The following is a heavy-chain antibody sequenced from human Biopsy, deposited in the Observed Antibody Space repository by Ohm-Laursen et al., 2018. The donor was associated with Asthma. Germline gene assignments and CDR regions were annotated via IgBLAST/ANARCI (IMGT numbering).Heavy chain of an antibody. Sequence: SLRLSCAASGFDLRDYTMNWVRQAPGKGLEWVASISSLSRYIYHATSLRGRFTISRDNFRNTLYVEMSSLRPEDSATYYCAKDRFDGSVTSHYYYYGIDVWGQGAAVTVSS. CDR3: AKDRFDGSVTSHYYYYGIDV. D-gene: IGHD3-10*01. CDR2: ISSLSRYI. CDR1: GFDLRDYT. J-gene: IGHJ6*02. V-gene: IGHV3-21*01.